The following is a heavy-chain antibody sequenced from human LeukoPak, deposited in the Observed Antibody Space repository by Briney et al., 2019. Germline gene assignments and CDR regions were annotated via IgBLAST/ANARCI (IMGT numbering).Heavy chain of an antibody. CDR2: IYYSGST. J-gene: IGHJ4*02. Sequence: SETLSLTCTVSGGSISSYYWSWIRQPPGKGLEWIGYIYYSGSTNYNPSLKSRVTISVDTSKNQFSLKLSSVTAADTAVYYCARDSLLRYFDWLLTQGSYFDYWGQGTLVTVSS. D-gene: IGHD3-9*01. V-gene: IGHV4-59*01. CDR3: ARDSLLRYFDWLLTQGSYFDY. CDR1: GGSISSYY.